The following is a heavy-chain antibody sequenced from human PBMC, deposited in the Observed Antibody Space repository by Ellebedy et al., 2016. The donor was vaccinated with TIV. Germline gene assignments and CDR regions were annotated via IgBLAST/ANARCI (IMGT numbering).Heavy chain of an antibody. D-gene: IGHD1-1*01. CDR1: GFTFSDYF. CDR2: IPASGTGI. V-gene: IGHV3-11*01. J-gene: IGHJ6*02. CDR3: GRAREPGPFAYYYYGMDV. Sequence: GESLKISCAGSGFTFSDYFMSWVRQAPGKGLEWISYIPASGTGIYYADSVKGRFTVARDNASKSLHLQMNNLRGDDTAVYYCGRAREPGPFAYYYYGMDVWGQGTTVTVSS.